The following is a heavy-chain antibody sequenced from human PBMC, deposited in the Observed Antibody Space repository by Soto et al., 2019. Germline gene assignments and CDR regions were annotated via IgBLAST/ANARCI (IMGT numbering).Heavy chain of an antibody. V-gene: IGHV1-69*01. Sequence: QVQLVQSGAEVKKPGSSVKVSCKASGGTFSSYAISWVRHAPGQGLEWMGGIIPIFGTANYAQKFQGRVTITADESTSTAYMELGSLRSEDKAVYYYARPLVRSSWSYGIDVWGQGTTVTVSS. CDR1: GGTFSSYA. J-gene: IGHJ6*02. CDR2: IIPIFGTA. D-gene: IGHD6-13*01. CDR3: ARPLVRSSWSYGIDV.